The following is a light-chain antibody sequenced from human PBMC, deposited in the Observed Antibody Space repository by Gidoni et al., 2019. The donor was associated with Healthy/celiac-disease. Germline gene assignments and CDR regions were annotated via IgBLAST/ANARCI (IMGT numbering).Light chain of an antibody. V-gene: IGKV3-11*01. CDR3: QQRSNWPLT. Sequence: EIVLTQSPATLSLSPGERATLSCRASQSVSSYVAWYQQKPGQAPRLLIYDASNRATGIPARFSGSGSGTDFTLTISSRETEDFAVYYCQQRSNWPLTFGGGTKVEIK. J-gene: IGKJ4*01. CDR2: DAS. CDR1: QSVSSY.